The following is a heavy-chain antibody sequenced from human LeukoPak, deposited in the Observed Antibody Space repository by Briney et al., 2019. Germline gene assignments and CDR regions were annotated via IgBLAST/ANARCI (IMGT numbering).Heavy chain of an antibody. CDR2: ISGSGGST. J-gene: IGHJ4*02. CDR1: GFTFSSYA. CDR3: AKDYYDSSGFADY. V-gene: IGHV3-23*01. D-gene: IGHD3-22*01. Sequence: PGGSLRLSCAASGFTFSSYAMSWFCQAPGKGLEWVSAISGSGGSTYYADSVKGRFTISRDNSKNTLYLQMNSLRAEDTAVYYCAKDYYDSSGFADYWGQGTLVTVSS.